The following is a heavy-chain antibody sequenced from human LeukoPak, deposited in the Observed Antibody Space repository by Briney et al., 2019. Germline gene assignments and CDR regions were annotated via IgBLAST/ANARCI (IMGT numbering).Heavy chain of an antibody. CDR3: ASLYSRIAVAGTTP. D-gene: IGHD6-19*01. CDR1: GFTFSSYG. V-gene: IGHV3-33*01. CDR2: IWYDGSNK. J-gene: IGHJ5*02. Sequence: GGSLRLSCAASGFTFSSYGMHWVRQAPGKGLEWVAVIWYDGSNKYYADSVKGRFTISRDNSKNTLYLQMNSLRAEDTAVYYCASLYSRIAVAGTTPWGQGTLVTVSS.